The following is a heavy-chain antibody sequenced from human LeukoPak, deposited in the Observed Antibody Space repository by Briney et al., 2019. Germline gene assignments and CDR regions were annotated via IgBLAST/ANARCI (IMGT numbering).Heavy chain of an antibody. V-gene: IGHV4-59*01. Sequence: SETLSLTCTVSGGSISSYYWSWIRQPPGKGLEWIGYICYSGSTNYNPSLKSRVTISVDTSKNQFSLKLSSVTAADTAVYYCARDYYDSSGYYARAFDIWGQGTMVTVSS. CDR3: ARDYYDSSGYYARAFDI. CDR2: ICYSGST. J-gene: IGHJ3*02. D-gene: IGHD3-22*01. CDR1: GGSISSYY.